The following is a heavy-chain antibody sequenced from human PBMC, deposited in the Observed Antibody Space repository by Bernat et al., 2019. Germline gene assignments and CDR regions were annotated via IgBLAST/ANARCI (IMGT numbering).Heavy chain of an antibody. D-gene: IGHD6-13*01. V-gene: IGHV4-39*01. J-gene: IGHJ4*02. CDR2: AYYSGST. CDR3: ARRAYASSWYYYDC. Sequence: QLQLQESGPGLVKPLETLSLTCTVSGGSISSSSYYWGWIRQLPGKGLEWIGSAYYSGSTYYNPSLKSRVTISVATSKTQFFLKLSLVTAADTAVYYCARRAYASSWYYYDCWGQGTLFTVSS. CDR1: GGSISSSSYY.